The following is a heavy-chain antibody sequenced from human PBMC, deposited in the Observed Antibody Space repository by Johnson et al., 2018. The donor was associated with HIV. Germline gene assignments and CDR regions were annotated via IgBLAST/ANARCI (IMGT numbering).Heavy chain of an antibody. V-gene: IGHV3-30*04. CDR3: ARDRPTGLIAVAGRNAFDI. Sequence: QVQLVESGGGVVQPGGSLRLSCAASGFTFNYYAMHWVRQAPGKGLEWVAVISYDGTNKYYPDSVKGRFTISRDNSKNNLYPQLSSLRAEDTAVYYCARDRPTGLIAVAGRNAFDIWGQGTMVTVSS. J-gene: IGHJ3*02. CDR1: GFTFNYYA. D-gene: IGHD6-19*01. CDR2: ISYDGTNK.